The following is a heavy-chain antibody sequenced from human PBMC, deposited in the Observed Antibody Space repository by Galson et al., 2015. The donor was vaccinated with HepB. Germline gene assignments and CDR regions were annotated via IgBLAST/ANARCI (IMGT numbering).Heavy chain of an antibody. V-gene: IGHV3-21*01. D-gene: IGHD3-10*01. CDR3: ARDGYGSGSYYPRASY. CDR2: ISSSSSYI. J-gene: IGHJ4*02. Sequence: SLRLSCAASGFTFSSYAMSWVRQAPGKGLEWVSAISSSSSYIYYADSVKGRFTISRDNAKNSLYLQMNSLRAEDTAVYYCARDGYGSGSYYPRASYWGQGTLVTVSS. CDR1: GFTFSSYA.